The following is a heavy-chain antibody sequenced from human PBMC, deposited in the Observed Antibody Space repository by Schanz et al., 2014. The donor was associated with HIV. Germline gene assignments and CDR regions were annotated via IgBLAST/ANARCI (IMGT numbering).Heavy chain of an antibody. CDR1: GFTFSSYG. V-gene: IGHV3-33*06. J-gene: IGHJ6*02. Sequence: QVQLVESGGGVVQPGTSLRLSCAASGFTFSSYGMHWVRQAPGKGLEWVAVIWYDGSKKYYADSVKGRFTISRDNSKNTLYLQMNSLRAEDTAVYYCTKEVPPDVWGQGTTVTVSS. CDR3: TKEVPPDV. CDR2: IWYDGSKK. D-gene: IGHD1-1*01.